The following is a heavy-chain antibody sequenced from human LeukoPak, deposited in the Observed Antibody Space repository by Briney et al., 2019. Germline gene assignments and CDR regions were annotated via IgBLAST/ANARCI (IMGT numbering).Heavy chain of an antibody. V-gene: IGHV5-51*01. CDR1: GYSFPNYW. CDR2: INPGDSDA. J-gene: IGHJ4*02. Sequence: GESLKISCKGSGYSFPNYWIGWVRQMPGKGLEWVGLINPGDSDARYSPSFQGQVTISADKSIRTAYLQWSSLKASDTAMYYCARTTYANSPYHFDFWGQGTLVTVSS. D-gene: IGHD2-2*01. CDR3: ARTTYANSPYHFDF.